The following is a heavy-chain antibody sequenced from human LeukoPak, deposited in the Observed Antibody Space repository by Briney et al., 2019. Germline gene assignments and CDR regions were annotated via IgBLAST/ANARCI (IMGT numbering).Heavy chain of an antibody. Sequence: GGSLRLSCAASGFTFGSYAMYWVRQAPGKGLEWVSYISSSGNTIDYADSVKGRFTISRDNAKDSLYLQMVSLRAEDTAVYYCARLRGYSYGYGDYWGQGTLVTVSS. CDR1: GFTFGSYA. D-gene: IGHD5-18*01. J-gene: IGHJ4*02. CDR3: ARLRGYSYGYGDY. V-gene: IGHV3-48*03. CDR2: ISSSGNTI.